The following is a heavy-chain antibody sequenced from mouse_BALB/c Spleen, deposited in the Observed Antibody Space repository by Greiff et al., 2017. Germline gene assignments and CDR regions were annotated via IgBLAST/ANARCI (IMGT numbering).Heavy chain of an antibody. Sequence: EVQLQESGPGLVKPSQSLSLTCTVTGYSITSDYAWNWIRQFPGNKLEWMGYISYSGSTSYNPSLKSRISITRDTSKNQFFLQLNSVTTEDTATYYCARRNYYGSKGFPYWGQGTLVTVSA. CDR1: GYSITSDYA. J-gene: IGHJ3*01. CDR3: ARRNYYGSKGFPY. D-gene: IGHD1-1*01. CDR2: ISYSGST. V-gene: IGHV3-2*02.